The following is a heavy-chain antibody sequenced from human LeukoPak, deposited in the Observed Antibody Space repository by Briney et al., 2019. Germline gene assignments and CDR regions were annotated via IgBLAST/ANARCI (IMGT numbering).Heavy chain of an antibody. D-gene: IGHD5-12*01. CDR3: AKDDYSGYARGAFDI. CDR2: ISGSGGST. CDR1: GVTFSSYA. J-gene: IGHJ3*02. V-gene: IGHV3-23*01. Sequence: GGSLRLSCAASGVTFSSYAMSWVRQAPGKGLEWVSAISGSGGSTYYADSVKGRFTISRDNSKNTLYLQMNSLRAEDTAVYYCAKDDYSGYARGAFDIWGQGTMVTVSS.